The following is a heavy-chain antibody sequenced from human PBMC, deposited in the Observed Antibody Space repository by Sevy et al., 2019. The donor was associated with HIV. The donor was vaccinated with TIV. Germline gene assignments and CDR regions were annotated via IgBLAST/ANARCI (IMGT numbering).Heavy chain of an antibody. V-gene: IGHV3-30-3*01. D-gene: IGHD5-18*01. CDR3: AREWGRGYSYADTGLAFDI. Sequence: GSLRLSRAASGFTFSSYAMHWVRQAPGKGLEWVAVISYDGSNKYYADSVKGRFTISRDNSKNTLYLQMNSLRAEDTAVYYCAREWGRGYSYADTGLAFDIWGQGTMVTVSS. CDR2: ISYDGSNK. J-gene: IGHJ3*02. CDR1: GFTFSSYA.